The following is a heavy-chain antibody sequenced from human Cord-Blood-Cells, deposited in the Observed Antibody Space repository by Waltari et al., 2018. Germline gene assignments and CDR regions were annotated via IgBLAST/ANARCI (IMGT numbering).Heavy chain of an antibody. CDR1: GYTFTSYD. J-gene: IGHJ4*02. V-gene: IGHV1-8*03. CDR3: ARGRRGSSWYYFDY. D-gene: IGHD6-13*01. CDR2: MNPNSGNT. Sequence: QVQLVQSGAEVKKPGDSVKVSCKASGYTFTSYDINWVRQATGQWLEWMVWMNPNSGNTGYAQKFQGRITITRNTSISTAYMELSSLRAEDTAVYYCARGRRGSSWYYFDYWGQGTLVTVSS.